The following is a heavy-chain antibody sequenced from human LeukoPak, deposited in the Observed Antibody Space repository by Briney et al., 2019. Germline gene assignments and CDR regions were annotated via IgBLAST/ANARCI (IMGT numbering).Heavy chain of an antibody. CDR1: GSTFSSYS. Sequence: KAGGSLRLSCAASGSTFSSYSMNWVRQAPGKGLEWVSSISYIYYADSVKGRFTISRDNAKNSLYLQMNSLRAEDTAVYYSARDLLDSGYGGYWGQGTLVTVSS. V-gene: IGHV3-21*01. CDR2: ISYI. D-gene: IGHD5-12*01. J-gene: IGHJ4*02. CDR3: ARDLLDSGYGGY.